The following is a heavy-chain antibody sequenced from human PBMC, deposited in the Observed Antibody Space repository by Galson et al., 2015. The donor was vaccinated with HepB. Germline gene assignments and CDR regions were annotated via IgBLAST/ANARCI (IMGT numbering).Heavy chain of an antibody. V-gene: IGHV1-69*13. J-gene: IGHJ5*02. CDR2: IIPIFGTA. CDR1: GGTFSSYA. CDR3: ARGNIAAAGRSWVDP. Sequence: VKVSCKASGGTFSSYAISWVRQAPGQGLEWMGGIIPIFGTANYAQKFQGRVTITADESTSTAYMELSSLRSEDTAVYYCARGNIAAAGRSWVDPWGQGTLVTVSS. D-gene: IGHD6-13*01.